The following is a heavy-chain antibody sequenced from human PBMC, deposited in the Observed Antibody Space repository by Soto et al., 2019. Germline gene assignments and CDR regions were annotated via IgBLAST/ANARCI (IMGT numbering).Heavy chain of an antibody. CDR1: GFTFSGFG. J-gene: IGHJ4*02. Sequence: QVQLVESGGGVVQPGRSLRLSCAASGFTFSGFGMHWVRQAPGKGLEWVAFIWYDGSNKDYAESVKGRFTISRDTSKNTLSLQMNSLRAEDTAVYYCARDWGYYDSRGGGPMDYWGQGTLVTVSS. CDR2: IWYDGSNK. D-gene: IGHD3-22*01. V-gene: IGHV3-33*01. CDR3: ARDWGYYDSRGGGPMDY.